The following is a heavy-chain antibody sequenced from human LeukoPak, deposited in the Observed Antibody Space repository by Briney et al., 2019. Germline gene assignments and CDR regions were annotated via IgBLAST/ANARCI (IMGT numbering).Heavy chain of an antibody. CDR3: ARGGPIAVAGYYFDY. Sequence: GGSLRLSCAASGFTVSSNYMSWVRQAPGKGLEWVSIIHTGGSTYYAGSVKGRFTISRDNSKNALYLQMNSLRAEDTAVDFRARGGPIAVAGYYFDYWGQGTLVTVSS. V-gene: IGHV3-53*01. CDR1: GFTVSSNY. D-gene: IGHD6-19*01. CDR2: IHTGGST. J-gene: IGHJ4*02.